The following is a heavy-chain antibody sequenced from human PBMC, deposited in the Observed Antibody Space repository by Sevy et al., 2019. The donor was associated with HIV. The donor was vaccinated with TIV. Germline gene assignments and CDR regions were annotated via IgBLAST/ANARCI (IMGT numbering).Heavy chain of an antibody. CDR2: INAGNGNT. CDR3: ARDGFTYGSSGYYPLFDY. Sequence: ASVKVSCKASGYTFTSYAMHWVRQAPGQRLEWMGWINAGNGNTKYAQKFQGRVTITRDTSASTAYMELSSLRSEDTAVHYCARDGFTYGSSGYYPLFDYWGQGTLVTVSS. CDR1: GYTFTSYA. V-gene: IGHV1-3*01. D-gene: IGHD3-22*01. J-gene: IGHJ4*02.